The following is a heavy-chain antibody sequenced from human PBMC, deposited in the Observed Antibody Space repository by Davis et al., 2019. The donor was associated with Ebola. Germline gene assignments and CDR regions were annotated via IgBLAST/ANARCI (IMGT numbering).Heavy chain of an antibody. J-gene: IGHJ5*02. CDR1: KFTLSSYW. CDR3: ARDSYRIRELGNWFDP. CDR2: IENDGSEK. D-gene: IGHD3-10*01. Sequence: GESLKISCAASKFTLSSYWMSWVRQAPGKGLEWVATIENDGSEKYYVDSVKGRFTISRDNAKNSLYLQMNSLRAEDTAVYYCARDSYRIRELGNWFDPWGQGTLVTVSS. V-gene: IGHV3-7*01.